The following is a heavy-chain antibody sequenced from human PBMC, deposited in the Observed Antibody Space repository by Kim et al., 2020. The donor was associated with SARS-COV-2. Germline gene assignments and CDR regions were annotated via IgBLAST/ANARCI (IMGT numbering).Heavy chain of an antibody. Sequence: KFQGRVTMTRDTSISTAYMELSRLRSDDTAVYYCAREAAAGRDYYGMDVWGQGTTVTVSS. D-gene: IGHD6-13*01. V-gene: IGHV1-2*02. CDR3: AREAAAGRDYYGMDV. J-gene: IGHJ6*02.